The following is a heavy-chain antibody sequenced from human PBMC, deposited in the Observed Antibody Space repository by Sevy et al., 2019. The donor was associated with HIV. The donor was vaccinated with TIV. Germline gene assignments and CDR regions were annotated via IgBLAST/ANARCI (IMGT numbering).Heavy chain of an antibody. Sequence: GGSLRLSCAASGFPFNDHAMYWVRQVPGKGLEWVSGISWYRRNIGYADSVKSRFTISRDNVRHVVYLEMNSMRPEDTAFYYCVKAINRGCDGVNCYSYYYYFYGLDVWGQGTTVTVSS. CDR2: ISWYRRNI. D-gene: IGHD2-21*01. J-gene: IGHJ6*02. CDR1: GFPFNDHA. V-gene: IGHV3-9*01. CDR3: VKAINRGCDGVNCYSYYYYFYGLDV.